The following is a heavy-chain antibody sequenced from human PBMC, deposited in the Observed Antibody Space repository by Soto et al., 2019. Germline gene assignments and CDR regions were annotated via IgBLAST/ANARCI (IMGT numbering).Heavy chain of an antibody. V-gene: IGHV4-59*11. J-gene: IGHJ4*02. CDR1: GGSISSHY. Sequence: SETLSLTCTVSGGSISSHYWSWIRQPPGQGLEWIGYIYYSGSTNYNPSLKSRVTISVDTSKNQFSLRLTSVTAADTAVYFCASSYGNAWYTYWGQGIQVTVSS. CDR3: ASSYGNAWYTY. D-gene: IGHD6-13*01. CDR2: IYYSGST.